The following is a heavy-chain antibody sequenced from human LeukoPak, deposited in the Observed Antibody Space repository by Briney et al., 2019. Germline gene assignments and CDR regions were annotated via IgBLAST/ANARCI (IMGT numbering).Heavy chain of an antibody. J-gene: IGHJ5*02. CDR1: GYIYTSYW. CDR2: IYPGDSDT. CDR3: ARLGSRHGYNWGDL. Sequence: GESLKISCNSSGYIYTSYWISWVRQMPGKGLEWMGIIYPGDSDTRYSPSFQGQVTISADKSISTAYLQWSGLKASDTAMYCARLGSRHGYNWGDLWGQGTLVSVSS. V-gene: IGHV5-51*01. D-gene: IGHD5-24*01.